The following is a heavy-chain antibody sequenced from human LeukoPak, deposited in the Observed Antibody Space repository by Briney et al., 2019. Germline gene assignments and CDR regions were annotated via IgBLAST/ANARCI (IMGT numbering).Heavy chain of an antibody. J-gene: IGHJ6*03. Sequence: VASVKVSCKASGYTFTVYYMHWVRQAPGQGLEWMGWINPNSGGTNYAQKFQGRVTMTRDTSISTAYMELSRLRSDDTAVYYCATSCGYSSSCYYYYYMDVWGKGTTVTVSS. CDR1: GYTFTVYY. V-gene: IGHV1-2*02. CDR3: ATSCGYSSSCYYYYYMDV. D-gene: IGHD6-13*01. CDR2: INPNSGGT.